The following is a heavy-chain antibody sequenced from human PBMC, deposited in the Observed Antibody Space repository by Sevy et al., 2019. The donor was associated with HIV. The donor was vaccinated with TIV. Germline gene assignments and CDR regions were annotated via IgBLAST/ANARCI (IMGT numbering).Heavy chain of an antibody. CDR1: GGSISGYY. Sequence: SLTCTVSGGSISGYYWSWIRQPPGKGLEWIGYISYSGSTNYNPSLKSRVTISVDTSKNEFSLKLSSVTAADTAVYYCAKAEVHDSSGYSESAFDIWGQGTMVTVSS. J-gene: IGHJ3*02. CDR3: AKAEVHDSSGYSESAFDI. D-gene: IGHD3-22*01. CDR2: ISYSGST. V-gene: IGHV4-59*01.